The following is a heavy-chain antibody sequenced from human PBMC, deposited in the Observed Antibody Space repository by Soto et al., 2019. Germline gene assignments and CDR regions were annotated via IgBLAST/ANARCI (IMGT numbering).Heavy chain of an antibody. D-gene: IGHD3-22*01. Sequence: GSLRLSCAASGFTFGTSEMSWVRQAPGNGLEWISHISSSGDATYYADSVRGRFSISRDNANHSLFLQMNSLRVADTAVYYCARWEVVTGLDYWGQGTLVTVSS. V-gene: IGHV3-48*03. CDR1: GFTFGTSE. CDR3: ARWEVVTGLDY. CDR2: ISSSGDAT. J-gene: IGHJ4*02.